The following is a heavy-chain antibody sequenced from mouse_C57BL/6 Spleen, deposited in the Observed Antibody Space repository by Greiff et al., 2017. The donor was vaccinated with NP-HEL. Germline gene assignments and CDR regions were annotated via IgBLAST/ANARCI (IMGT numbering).Heavy chain of an antibody. CDR2: ISDGGSYT. Sequence: EVQGVESGGGLVKPGGSLKLSCAASGFTFSSYAMSWVRQTPEKRLEWVATISDGGSYTYYPDNVKGRFTLSRDNAKNNLYMQMSHLKSEDTAMYYCARDGELAYYFDYWGQGTTLTVSS. CDR3: ARDGELAYYFDY. V-gene: IGHV5-4*01. CDR1: GFTFSSYA. J-gene: IGHJ2*01. D-gene: IGHD4-1*01.